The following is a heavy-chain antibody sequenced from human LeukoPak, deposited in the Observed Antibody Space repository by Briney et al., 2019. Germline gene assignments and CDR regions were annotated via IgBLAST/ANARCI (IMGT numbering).Heavy chain of an antibody. CDR3: ARSRGYSVTADY. Sequence: SETLSLTCTVSGGSISSYYWSWIRQPAGKGLEWIGRIYTSGSTYYNPSLKSRVTISVDTSKNQFSLKLSSVTAADTAVYYCARSRGYSVTADYWGQGTLVTVSS. CDR2: IYTSGST. CDR1: GGSISSYY. J-gene: IGHJ4*02. V-gene: IGHV4-4*07. D-gene: IGHD5-18*01.